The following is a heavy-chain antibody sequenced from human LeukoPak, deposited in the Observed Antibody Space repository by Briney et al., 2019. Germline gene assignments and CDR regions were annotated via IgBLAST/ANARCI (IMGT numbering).Heavy chain of an antibody. D-gene: IGHD6-19*01. V-gene: IGHV4-59*08. Sequence: SETLSLTCTVSGGSISSYYWSWIRQPPGKGLEWIGYIYYSGNTNYNPSLKSRVTISVDTSKNQFSLKLSSVTAADTAVYYCARGAVLNWFDPWGQGTLVTVSS. CDR1: GGSISSYY. CDR3: ARGAVLNWFDP. CDR2: IYYSGNT. J-gene: IGHJ5*02.